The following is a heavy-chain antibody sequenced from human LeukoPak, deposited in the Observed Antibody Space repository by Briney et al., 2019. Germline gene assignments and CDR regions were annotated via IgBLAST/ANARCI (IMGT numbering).Heavy chain of an antibody. CDR1: GFVFGHSW. J-gene: IGHJ4*02. V-gene: IGHV3-7*03. CDR2: INLDGSEI. Sequence: PGGSLRLSCEASGFVFGHSWMSWVRQAPGKGLEWVANINLDGSEINYFDSLTGRLTISRDNAKDSLYLQMNGLRAEDTAVYFCVRDRGYSTFDYWGQGTLVTVSS. CDR3: VRDRGYSTFDY. D-gene: IGHD3-22*01.